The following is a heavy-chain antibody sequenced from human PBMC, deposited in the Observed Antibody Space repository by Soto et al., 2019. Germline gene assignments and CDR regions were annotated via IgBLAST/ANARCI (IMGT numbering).Heavy chain of an antibody. CDR2: IHHSGNT. CDR3: AKMVGATLGDY. CDR1: GASISSTSSGDW. J-gene: IGHJ4*02. Sequence: QVQLQESGPGLVKPSGTLSLTCTVSGASISSTSSGDWWSWVRQPPGKGLEWIGEIHHSGNTNYNPSLKSRVTMSVDKSKNQFSLRLSSVTAADTAVYYCAKMVGATLGDYWGQGTLVTVSS. D-gene: IGHD1-26*01. V-gene: IGHV4-4*02.